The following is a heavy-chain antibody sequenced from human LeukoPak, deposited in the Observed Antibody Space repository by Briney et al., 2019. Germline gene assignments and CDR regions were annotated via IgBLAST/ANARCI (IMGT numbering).Heavy chain of an antibody. CDR1: GFTFSSYW. D-gene: IGHD6-19*01. J-gene: IGHJ6*03. V-gene: IGHV3-7*01. CDR3: ARDKRAVDYYYYYMDV. CDR2: IKQDGSEK. Sequence: GGSLRLSCAASGFTFSSYWMSWVRQAPGKGLEWVANIKQDGSEKYYVDSVKGRFTISRDNAKNSLYLQMNSLRAEDTAAYYCARDKRAVDYYYYYMDVWGKGTTVTVSS.